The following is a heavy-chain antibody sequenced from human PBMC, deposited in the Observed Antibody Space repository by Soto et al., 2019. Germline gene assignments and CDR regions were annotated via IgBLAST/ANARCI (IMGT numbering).Heavy chain of an antibody. V-gene: IGHV3-49*03. CDR3: TRDLKAMMQGNYYYYGMDV. J-gene: IGHJ6*02. CDR2: IRSKAYGGTT. Sequence: EVQLVESGGGLVQPGRSLRLSCTASGFTFGDYAMSWFRQAPGKGLEWVGFIRSKAYGGTTEYAASVKGRFTISRDDSKTIAYLKRNRLKTEDTAVYYCTRDLKAMMQGNYYYYGMDVWGQGTTVTVSS. CDR1: GFTFGDYA. D-gene: IGHD3-22*01.